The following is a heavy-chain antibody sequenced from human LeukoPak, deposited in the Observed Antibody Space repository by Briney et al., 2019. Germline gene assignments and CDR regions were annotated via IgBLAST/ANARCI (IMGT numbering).Heavy chain of an antibody. J-gene: IGHJ4*02. V-gene: IGHV3-7*01. CDR1: GFNFSSHW. Sequence: GGSLRLSCAASGFNFSSHWMSWVRQAPGKGLEWVANINLDGNDKNYVDSVKGRFTISRDNAKNSLYLQMNSLRAEDTAMYYCVRSGSYFSKWGQGTLVTVSS. D-gene: IGHD1-26*01. CDR2: INLDGNDK. CDR3: VRSGSYFSK.